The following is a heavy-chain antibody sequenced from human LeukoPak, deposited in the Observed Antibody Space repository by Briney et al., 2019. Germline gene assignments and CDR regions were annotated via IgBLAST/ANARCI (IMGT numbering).Heavy chain of an antibody. CDR1: GFTFSSYG. V-gene: IGHV3-30*18. CDR2: ISYDGSNK. Sequence: GRSLRLSCAASGFTFSSYGMHWVRQAPGKGLEWVAVISYDGSNKYYADSVKGRFTIFRDNSKNTLYLQMNSLRAEDTAVYYCAKLPGFSSSSFDYWGQGTLVTVSS. D-gene: IGHD6-6*01. J-gene: IGHJ4*02. CDR3: AKLPGFSSSSFDY.